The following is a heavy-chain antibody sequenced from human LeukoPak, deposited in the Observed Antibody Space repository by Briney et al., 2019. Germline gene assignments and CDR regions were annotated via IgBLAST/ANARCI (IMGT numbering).Heavy chain of an antibody. CDR1: GGSISSYY. CDR2: IYTSGST. CDR3: ARHGAYSSSPNWFDP. Sequence: SETLSLTCTVSGGSISSYYWSWIRQPAGKGLEWIGRIYTSGSTNYNPSLKSRVTMSVDTSKNQFSLKLSSVTAADTAVYYCARHGAYSSSPNWFDPGGQGTLVTVSS. J-gene: IGHJ5*02. V-gene: IGHV4-4*07. D-gene: IGHD6-6*01.